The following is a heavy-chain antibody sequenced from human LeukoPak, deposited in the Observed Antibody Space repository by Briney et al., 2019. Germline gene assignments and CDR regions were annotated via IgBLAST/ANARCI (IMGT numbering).Heavy chain of an antibody. Sequence: PGGSLRLSCAASGFTFSSYNRNWVRQSPGKGLEWVSSISSSSSYIYYADSVKGRFTISRDNAKNSLYLQMSSLRAEDTAVYYCAREVRGFDYWGQGTLVTVSS. J-gene: IGHJ4*02. D-gene: IGHD3-10*01. V-gene: IGHV3-21*01. CDR1: GFTFSSYN. CDR2: ISSSSSYI. CDR3: AREVRGFDY.